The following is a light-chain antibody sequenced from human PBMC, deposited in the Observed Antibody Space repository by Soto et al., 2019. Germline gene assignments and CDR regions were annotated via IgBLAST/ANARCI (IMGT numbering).Light chain of an antibody. CDR1: SSNIGHNY. Sequence: QSVLTQPPSVSAAPGQKVTIPCSGSSSNIGHNYVSWYQQLPGTAPKLLIYDSNKRPSGIPDRFSGSKSGTSATLGITGLQTGDEADYYCGTWDTTLSAGVFGGGTKLTVL. V-gene: IGLV1-51*01. CDR2: DSN. CDR3: GTWDTTLSAGV. J-gene: IGLJ2*01.